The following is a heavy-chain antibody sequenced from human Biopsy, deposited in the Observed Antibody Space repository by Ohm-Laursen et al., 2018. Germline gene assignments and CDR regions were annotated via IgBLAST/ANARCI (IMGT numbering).Heavy chain of an antibody. Sequence: SLRLSCTASGFTFSSHAMSWVRQAPGKGLECVSVINGSGGSTYYADSVKGRFTIPRDNSKNTLYLQMNSLRAEDTAVYYCARSGWPENDAFDIWGQGTMVTVSS. CDR2: INGSGGST. J-gene: IGHJ3*02. CDR3: ARSGWPENDAFDI. D-gene: IGHD6-19*01. CDR1: GFTFSSHA. V-gene: IGHV3-23*01.